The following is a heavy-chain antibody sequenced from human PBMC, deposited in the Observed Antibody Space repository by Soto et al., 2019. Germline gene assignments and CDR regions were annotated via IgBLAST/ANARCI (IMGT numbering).Heavy chain of an antibody. CDR1: LSSYA. Sequence: GGSLRLSCAVSLSSYAMTWVRQAPGKGLEWVAGISVSGGSTNYAVSVKGRFTISRDNDKNTVYLQMNSLRAEDTAVYYCAKGHLFVGGTIYRMDVWGQVTTVTVSS. CDR3: AKGHLFVGGTIYRMDV. J-gene: IGHJ6*02. D-gene: IGHD3-16*01. V-gene: IGHV3-23*01. CDR2: ISVSGGST.